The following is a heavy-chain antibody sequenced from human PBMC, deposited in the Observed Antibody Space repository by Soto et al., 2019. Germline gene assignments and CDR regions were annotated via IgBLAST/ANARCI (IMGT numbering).Heavy chain of an antibody. CDR3: ATGPPLYSGNPRGLAY. Sequence: ASVKVSCKVSGYTLTELSMHWVRQAPGKGLEWRGGFDPEDGETIYAQKFQGRVTMTEDTSTDTAYMELSSLRSEDTAVYYCATGPPLYSGNPRGLAYWGQGTLVTVSS. D-gene: IGHD1-26*01. CDR1: GYTLTELS. V-gene: IGHV1-24*01. J-gene: IGHJ4*02. CDR2: FDPEDGET.